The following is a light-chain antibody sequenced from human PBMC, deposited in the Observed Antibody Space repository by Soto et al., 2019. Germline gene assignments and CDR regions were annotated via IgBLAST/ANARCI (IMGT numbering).Light chain of an antibody. V-gene: IGKV3-15*01. CDR1: QSVNSN. Sequence: EIVMTQSPATLSVSPGERATLYCRASQSVNSNLAWYQQIPGQAPRLLMYGASNRATGIPAKFSGSGSGTDFTLTISSLQSEDFAVYYCQQYNNWWTFGQGTKVDIK. CDR3: QQYNNWWT. CDR2: GAS. J-gene: IGKJ1*01.